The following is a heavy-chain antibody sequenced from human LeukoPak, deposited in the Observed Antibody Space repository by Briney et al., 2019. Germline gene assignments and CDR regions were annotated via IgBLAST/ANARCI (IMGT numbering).Heavy chain of an antibody. J-gene: IGHJ4*02. D-gene: IGHD1-1*01. CDR2: INSDGSST. V-gene: IGHV3-74*01. Sequence: GGSLRLSCAASGFTFSSYWMHWVRQAPGKGLVWVSRINSDGSSTSYADSVKGRFTISRDNAKNTLYLQMNSLRAEDTAVYYCARVPWSDISTPPFSRYYFDYWGQGTLVTVSS. CDR1: GFTFSSYW. CDR3: ARVPWSDISTPPFSRYYFDY.